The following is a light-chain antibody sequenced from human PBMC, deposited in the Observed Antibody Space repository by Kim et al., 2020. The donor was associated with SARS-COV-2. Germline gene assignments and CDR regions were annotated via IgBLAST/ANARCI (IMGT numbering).Light chain of an antibody. CDR2: GAS. CDR1: QSININ. Sequence: SPGDGATLSCRARQSININLAWYQQRPGQAPRLLIYGASTRATGIPARFSGSGSGTEFTLTISSLQSEDFALYSCQQYHNWRPWTFGQGTKVDIK. J-gene: IGKJ1*01. V-gene: IGKV3-15*01. CDR3: QQYHNWRPWT.